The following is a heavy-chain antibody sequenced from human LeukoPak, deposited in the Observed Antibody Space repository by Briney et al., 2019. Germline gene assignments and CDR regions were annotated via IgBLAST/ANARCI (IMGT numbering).Heavy chain of an antibody. J-gene: IGHJ4*02. CDR1: GYTFTNYG. Sequence: ASVKVSCKTSGYTFTNYGISWVRQAPGQGLEWMGWISPYNGNTIYAQKLQGRGTVTTDTSTSTAYMELRSLRSDDTAVYYCTRTVLDCKNGVCYDYWGQGTLVTVSS. D-gene: IGHD2-8*01. CDR2: ISPYNGNT. CDR3: TRTVLDCKNGVCYDY. V-gene: IGHV1-18*01.